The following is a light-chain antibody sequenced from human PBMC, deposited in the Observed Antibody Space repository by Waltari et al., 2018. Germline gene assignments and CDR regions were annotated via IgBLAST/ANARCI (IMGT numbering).Light chain of an antibody. J-gene: IGLJ3*02. CDR3: SSYTRINTLM. V-gene: IGLV2-14*01. CDR1: SNDVGFFNF. CDR2: EIS. Sequence: QSALTQPASVSGSPGQSITISCTGPSNDVGFFNFVSLYQQHPVKPPKLMVYEISYRPSGISNRFSGSKSGNTASLTIPGLQADDEADYYCSSYTRINTLMFDGGTKVTVL.